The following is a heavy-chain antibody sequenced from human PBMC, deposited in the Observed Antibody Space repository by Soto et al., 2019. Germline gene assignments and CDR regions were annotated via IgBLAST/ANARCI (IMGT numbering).Heavy chain of an antibody. CDR2: MSYSGST. V-gene: IGHV4-30-4*01. Sequence: PSETLSLTCTVSGGSISSGNYYWSWIRQPPGKGLEWIGFMSYSGSTSYNASLRSRVTISVDTSKSQFSLNLSFVTAADTAVYYCATMGTPATGLYYFDNWGQGTLVTAPQ. CDR3: ATMGTPATGLYYFDN. J-gene: IGHJ4*02. CDR1: GGSISSGNYY. D-gene: IGHD1-7*01.